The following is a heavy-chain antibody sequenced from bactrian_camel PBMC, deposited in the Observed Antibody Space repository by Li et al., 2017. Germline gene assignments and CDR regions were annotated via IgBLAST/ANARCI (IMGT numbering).Heavy chain of an antibody. CDR3: AARAGGDSSFNAQWYAY. CDR2: IDGHGVT. J-gene: IGHJ4*01. CDR1: GDEGAPLC. Sequence: QVQLVESGGGSVQAGGSLKLSCELSGDEGAPLCMGWFRQGPGKEREGVANIDGHGVTRYADSVKERFTISHDAAKNTLYLQMNSLKPEDTAMYYCAARAGGDSSFNAQWYAYWGQGTQVTVS. D-gene: IGHD2*01. V-gene: IGHV3S55*01.